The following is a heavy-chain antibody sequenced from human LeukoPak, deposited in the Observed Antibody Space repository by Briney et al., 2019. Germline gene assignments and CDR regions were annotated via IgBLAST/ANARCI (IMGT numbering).Heavy chain of an antibody. V-gene: IGHV3-9*01. CDR2: ISYNSDTI. Sequence: GRSLRLSCAASGFTFDDYAMHWVRQAPGKGLEWVSGISYNSDTIAYADSVKGRFTISRDNAKNSLYLQMNSLRAGDTALYYCAKDYCGGDCYSGWYFDLWGRGTPVTVSS. CDR1: GFTFDDYA. CDR3: AKDYCGGDCYSGWYFDL. D-gene: IGHD2-21*02. J-gene: IGHJ2*01.